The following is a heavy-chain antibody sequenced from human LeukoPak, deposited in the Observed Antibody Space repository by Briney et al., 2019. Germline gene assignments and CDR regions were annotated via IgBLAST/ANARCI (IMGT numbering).Heavy chain of an antibody. CDR1: GFTFSSYA. Sequence: GRSLRLSCAASGFTFSSYAMSSGRQAPGKGLEWVSAISGSGGRTYSGDSVNGRFTISRDNSKNTLYLKMNRLRAEDTAVYYCARYCSSTSCYRSPDAFDIWGQGTMVTVSS. V-gene: IGHV3-23*01. J-gene: IGHJ3*02. CDR3: ARYCSSTSCYRSPDAFDI. CDR2: ISGSGGRT. D-gene: IGHD2-2*01.